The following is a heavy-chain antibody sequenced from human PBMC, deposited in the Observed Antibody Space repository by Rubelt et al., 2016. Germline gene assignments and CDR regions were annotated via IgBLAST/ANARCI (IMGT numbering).Heavy chain of an antibody. CDR3: AKDGSGKTYPFGNFDY. Sequence: QVQLVESGGGVVQPGRSLRLSCAASGFTFSSYGMHWVRQAPGKRLEWVAVIWYDGSNKYYADSVKGRFTISRDNSKNTLYLQMNSLRAEDTAVYYCAKDGSGKTYPFGNFDYWGQGTLVTVSS. CDR1: GFTFSSYG. J-gene: IGHJ4*02. V-gene: IGHV3-33*06. D-gene: IGHD3-10*01. CDR2: IWYDGSNK.